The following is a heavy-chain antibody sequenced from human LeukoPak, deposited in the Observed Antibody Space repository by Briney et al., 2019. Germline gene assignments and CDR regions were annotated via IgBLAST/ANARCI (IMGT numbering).Heavy chain of an antibody. Sequence: GRSLRLSCAASGFTLSSLWMSWVRQPPGEGLVWVARIISDGRRTMYADSVTGRLTISRDTATQTPYLQMNSQRATDTGVSACARDLHSSGWCRIYDYYFMVVWGKGATFTVSS. J-gene: IGHJ6*03. D-gene: IGHD6-19*01. CDR3: ARDLHSSGWCRIYDYYFMVV. V-gene: IGHV3-74*03. CDR2: IISDGRRT. CDR1: GFTLSSLW.